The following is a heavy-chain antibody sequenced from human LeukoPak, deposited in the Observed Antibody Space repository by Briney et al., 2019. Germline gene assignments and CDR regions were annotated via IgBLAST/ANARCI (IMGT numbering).Heavy chain of an antibody. Sequence: PWGSLRLSCAASGFTFSTSWMTWVRQAPGKGLEWVANINGDGSLNGHVASVKGRFTISRDNAKNSVYLQMNSLRAEDTAVYYCAELGITMIGGVWGKGTTVTISS. CDR3: AELGITMIGGV. CDR1: GFTFSTSW. D-gene: IGHD3-10*02. CDR2: INGDGSLN. V-gene: IGHV3-7*01. J-gene: IGHJ6*04.